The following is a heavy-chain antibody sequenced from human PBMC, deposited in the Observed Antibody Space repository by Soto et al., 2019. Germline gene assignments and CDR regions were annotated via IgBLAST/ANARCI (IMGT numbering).Heavy chain of an antibody. V-gene: IGHV1-2*04. CDR1: GYTFTGYY. CDR3: ARGPLYYDYVWGKMDY. CDR2: INPNSGGT. Sequence: ASVKVSFKASGYTFTGYYMHWVRQAPGQGLEWMGWINPNSGGTNYAQKFQGWVTMTRDTSISTAYMELSRLRSDDTAVYYCARGPLYYDYVWGKMDYWGQGTLVTVSS. J-gene: IGHJ4*02. D-gene: IGHD3-16*01.